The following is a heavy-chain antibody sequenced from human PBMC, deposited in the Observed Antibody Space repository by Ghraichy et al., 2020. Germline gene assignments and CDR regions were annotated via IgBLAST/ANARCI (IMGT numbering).Heavy chain of an antibody. CDR2: IYYSGST. V-gene: IGHV4-39*01. CDR1: GGSISSSSYY. Sequence: SETLSLTCTVSGGSISSSSYYWGWIRQPPGKGLEWIGSIYYSGSTYYNPSLKSRVTISVDTSKNQFSLKLSSVTAADTAVYYCARHRYYYDSTGYWGWFDPWGQGTLVTVSS. CDR3: ARHRYYYDSTGYWGWFDP. J-gene: IGHJ5*02. D-gene: IGHD3-22*01.